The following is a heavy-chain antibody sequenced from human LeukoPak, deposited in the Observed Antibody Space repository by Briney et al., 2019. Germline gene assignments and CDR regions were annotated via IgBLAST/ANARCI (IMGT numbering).Heavy chain of an antibody. V-gene: IGHV3-48*03. J-gene: IGHJ4*02. CDR2: ISSEGFTI. CDR3: ARGGLMGF. Sequence: PGGSLRLSCAASGFTYIYYEMNWVRENPGEGLWWVSYISSEGFTIYYADSVKGRFTISRDNAKNSLFLQMNSLRAEDTAVYYCARGGLMGFWGQGTLVTVSS. D-gene: IGHD3-16*01. CDR1: GFTYIYYE.